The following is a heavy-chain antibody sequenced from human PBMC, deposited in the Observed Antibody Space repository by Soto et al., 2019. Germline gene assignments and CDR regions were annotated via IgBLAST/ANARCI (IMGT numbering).Heavy chain of an antibody. V-gene: IGHV3-30*04. J-gene: IGHJ4*02. CDR1: GFTFSKYN. D-gene: IGHD5-18*01. Sequence: GGSLRLSCAASGFTFSKYNFHWVRQAPGKGLEWVAVTSYDGSDKYYADSVKGRFTISRDNSKNTLYLQMNSLRAEDTAVYYCARNERGYSYGSLDYWGQGALVPASS. CDR2: TSYDGSDK. CDR3: ARNERGYSYGSLDY.